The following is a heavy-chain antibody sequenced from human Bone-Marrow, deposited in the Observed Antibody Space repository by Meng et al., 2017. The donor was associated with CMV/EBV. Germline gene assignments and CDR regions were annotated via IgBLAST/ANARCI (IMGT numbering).Heavy chain of an antibody. CDR2: MNPNSGNT. V-gene: IGHV1-8*03. D-gene: IGHD2-2*01. CDR3: ARGVRRSTSFDY. J-gene: IGHJ4*02. Sequence: ASVKVSCKASGYTFTSYDINWVRQATGQGLEWMGWMNPNSGNTGYAQKFQGRVTITRNNSISTAYMELSSLRSEDTAVYYCARGVRRSTSFDYWGQGTLVTVSS. CDR1: GYTFTSYD.